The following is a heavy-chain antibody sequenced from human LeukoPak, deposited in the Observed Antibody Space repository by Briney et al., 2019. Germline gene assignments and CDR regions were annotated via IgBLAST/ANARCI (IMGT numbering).Heavy chain of an antibody. CDR2: IYYSGGT. J-gene: IGHJ5*02. CDR3: ARHIRGAAGNWFDP. Sequence: SETLSLTCSVSGGSINRFYWSWDRQSPGKGLEWIGYIYYSGGTIYNSSLKSRVTILVDTSKNQFSLKLSSVTAAATAVYYCARHIRGAAGNWFDPWGQGILVTVPS. V-gene: IGHV4-59*08. CDR1: GGSINRFY. D-gene: IGHD3-3*02.